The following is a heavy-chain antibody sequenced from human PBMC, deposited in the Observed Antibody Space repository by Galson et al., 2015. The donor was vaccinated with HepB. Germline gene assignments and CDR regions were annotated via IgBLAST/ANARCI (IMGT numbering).Heavy chain of an antibody. Sequence: SLRLSCAASGFTFSRYGIHWVRQAPGKGLEWVAVISYDGSNKYYADSVKGRLTISRDSSKNTLFLQMDSLRAEDTAVYYCARETDYYGMDVWGQGTTVTVSS. CDR1: GFTFSRYG. CDR2: ISYDGSNK. V-gene: IGHV3-30*03. CDR3: ARETDYYGMDV. J-gene: IGHJ6*02.